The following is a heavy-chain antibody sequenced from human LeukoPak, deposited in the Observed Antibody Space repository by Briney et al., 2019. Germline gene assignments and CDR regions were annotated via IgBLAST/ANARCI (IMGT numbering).Heavy chain of an antibody. V-gene: IGHV1-69*05. Sequence: SVKVSCKASGGTFSSYAISLVRQAPGQGLEWMGGIIPIFGTANYAQKFQGRVTITTDESTSTAYMELSSLRSEDTAVYYCARRRLAGSGRRDYFDYWGQGTLVTVSS. CDR3: ARRRLAGSGRRDYFDY. D-gene: IGHD3-10*01. CDR2: IIPIFGTA. CDR1: GGTFSSYA. J-gene: IGHJ4*02.